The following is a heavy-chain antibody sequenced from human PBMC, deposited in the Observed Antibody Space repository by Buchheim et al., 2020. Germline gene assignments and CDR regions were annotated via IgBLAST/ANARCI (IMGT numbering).Heavy chain of an antibody. CDR2: IIGSGSRT. J-gene: IGHJ6*02. V-gene: IGHV3-23*01. Sequence: EVQLLESGGGLVQPGGSLRLSCAASGFTFNNYAMNWVRQVPGKGLEWVSGIIGSGSRTYYEDSVKGRLTISRDNSKGTLYLQMNSLRAEDTDVYYCAKGGYCSSSDCYRAYYYYNMDAWGQGTT. CDR1: GFTFNNYA. D-gene: IGHD2-2*01. CDR3: AKGGYCSSSDCYRAYYYYNMDA.